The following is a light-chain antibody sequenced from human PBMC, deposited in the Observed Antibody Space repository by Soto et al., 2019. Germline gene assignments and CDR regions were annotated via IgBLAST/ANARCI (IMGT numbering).Light chain of an antibody. CDR2: EVI. CDR1: SSDVGKYDR. Sequence: QSVLTQPPSVSGSPGQSVTISCTGTSSDVGKYDRVSWYQQPPGTAPKLIIYEVINRPSGVPARFSGSKSGNTASLTISGLDAEDEADYCCSSSISTSRYVFGAGTQLTVL. J-gene: IGLJ7*01. CDR3: SSSISTSRYV. V-gene: IGLV2-18*02.